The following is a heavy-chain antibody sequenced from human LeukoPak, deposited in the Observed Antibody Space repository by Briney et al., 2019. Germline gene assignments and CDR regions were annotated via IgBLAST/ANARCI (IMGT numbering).Heavy chain of an antibody. J-gene: IGHJ4*02. Sequence: LKPSETLSLTCAVYGGSFSGYYWSWIRQPPGKGLEWIGEINHSGSTNYNPSLKSRVTISVDTSKNQFSLKLSSVTAADTAVYYCARGIGLSYYDFWSGYYTVSDYLDYWGQGTLVTVSS. CDR1: GGSFSGYY. CDR2: INHSGST. V-gene: IGHV4-34*01. CDR3: ARGIGLSYYDFWSGYYTVSDYLDY. D-gene: IGHD3-3*01.